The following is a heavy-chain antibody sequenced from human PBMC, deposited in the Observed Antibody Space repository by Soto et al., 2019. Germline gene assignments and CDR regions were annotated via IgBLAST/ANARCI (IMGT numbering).Heavy chain of an antibody. CDR1: GGSFSGYY. CDR3: ARARGWLSPRGNWFDP. V-gene: IGHV4-34*01. CDR2: INHSGST. J-gene: IGHJ5*02. Sequence: SETLSLTCAVYGGSFSGYYWSWIRQPPGKGLEWIGEINHSGSTNYNPSLKSRVTISVDTSKNQFSLKLSSVTAADTAVYYCARARGWLSPRGNWFDPWGQGTLVTVSS. D-gene: IGHD3-22*01.